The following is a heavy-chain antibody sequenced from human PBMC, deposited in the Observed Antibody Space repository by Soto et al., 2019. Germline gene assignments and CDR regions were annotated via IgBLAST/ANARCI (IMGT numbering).Heavy chain of an antibody. CDR3: ARWSYLDF. D-gene: IGHD3-3*01. Sequence: PGGSLRLSCAASGFSLGSYALSWVRQAPGKGLEWVSTISGSDGKTFYADSVKGRFSISRDTSQNTLYLQMNSLRADDTAIYYCARWSYLDFWGQGTRVTVS. CDR2: ISGSDGKT. J-gene: IGHJ4*02. CDR1: GFSLGSYA. V-gene: IGHV3-23*01.